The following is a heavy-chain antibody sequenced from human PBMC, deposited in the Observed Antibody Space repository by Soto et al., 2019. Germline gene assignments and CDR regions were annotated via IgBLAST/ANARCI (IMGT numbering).Heavy chain of an antibody. CDR3: ARDFYPLAYYFDY. V-gene: IGHV1-18*01. J-gene: IGHJ4*02. CDR1: GYRFTNHG. Sequence: ASVKVSFRASGYRFTNHGISWVRQAPGQGLEWMGWISGNDGKTKYARKFQGRVTMTTDTSTSTAYMEMNSLRHDDTAVYYCARDFYPLAYYFDYWGQGTLVTVSS. CDR2: ISGNDGKT.